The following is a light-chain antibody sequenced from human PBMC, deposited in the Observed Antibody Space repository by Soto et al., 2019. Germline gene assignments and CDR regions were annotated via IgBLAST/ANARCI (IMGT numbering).Light chain of an antibody. CDR3: HHYDNSPPFP. Sequence: EIVLTQSPGTLSLSPGERAIVSCRASQSINNRYLAWYQQMPGRAPRLLIHGASSRAAGIPDRFSGSGSGTDFTLTINRLEPEDFAVYYCHHYDNSPPFPFGPGTTVDI. V-gene: IGKV3-20*01. CDR2: GAS. CDR1: QSINNRY. J-gene: IGKJ3*01.